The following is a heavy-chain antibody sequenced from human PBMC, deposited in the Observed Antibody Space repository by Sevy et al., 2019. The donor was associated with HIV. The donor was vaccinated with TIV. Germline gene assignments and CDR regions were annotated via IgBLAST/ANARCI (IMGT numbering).Heavy chain of an antibody. CDR1: GFTFSSYV. J-gene: IGHJ4*02. CDR2: IWYDGTIK. CDR3: AGGGGYCGGDCYSIDY. D-gene: IGHD2-21*02. V-gene: IGHV3-33*08. Sequence: GGSLRLSCAASGFTFSSYVMHWVRQAPGKGLEWVALIWYDGTIKYYADSVKGRFTISRDNSKDKLFLQMNSLTPEDTAVYYCAGGGGYCGGDCYSIDYWGQGALVTVSS.